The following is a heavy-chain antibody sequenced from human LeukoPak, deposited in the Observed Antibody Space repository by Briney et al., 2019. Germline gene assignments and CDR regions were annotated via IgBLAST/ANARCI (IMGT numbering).Heavy chain of an antibody. CDR2: ISYDGSKK. D-gene: IGHD2-8*01. J-gene: IGHJ3*02. V-gene: IGHV3-30*04. CDR3: ARRYCANGVCYRSGFDI. CDR1: GFTFSNYA. Sequence: TGGSLRLSCAASGFTFSNYAMHWVRQAPGKGLEWVAVISYDGSKKDYADSVKGRFTISRDNSKNTLYLQMNSLRAEDTAVYYCARRYCANGVCYRSGFDIWGQGTMVTVSS.